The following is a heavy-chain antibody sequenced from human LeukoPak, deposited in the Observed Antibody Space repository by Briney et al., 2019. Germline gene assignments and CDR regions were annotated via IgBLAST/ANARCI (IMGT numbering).Heavy chain of an antibody. J-gene: IGHJ4*02. CDR2: IYSGGST. V-gene: IGHV3-66*01. D-gene: IGHD4-17*01. Sequence: GGSLRLSCAASGFTVSSSYMSRVRQAPGKELEWVSVIYSGGSTYYADSVKGRFTISRDNSKNTLYLQMNSLRAEDTAVYYCARGSTVTTFWYWGQGTLVTVSS. CDR3: ARGSTVTTFWY. CDR1: GFTVSSSY.